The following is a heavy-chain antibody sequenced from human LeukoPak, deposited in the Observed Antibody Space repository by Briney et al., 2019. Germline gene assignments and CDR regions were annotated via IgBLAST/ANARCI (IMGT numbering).Heavy chain of an antibody. J-gene: IGHJ4*02. CDR1: GFTFGDYA. Sequence: GGSLRLSCTASGFTFGDYAMSWVRQAPGKGLEWVGFIRSKAYGGTTEYAASVKGRFAISRDDSKSIAYLQMNSLKTEDTAVYYCTRVSRVRGVIFAFYYWGQGTLVTVSS. CDR3: TRVSRVRGVIFAFYY. V-gene: IGHV3-49*04. CDR2: IRSKAYGGTT. D-gene: IGHD3-10*01.